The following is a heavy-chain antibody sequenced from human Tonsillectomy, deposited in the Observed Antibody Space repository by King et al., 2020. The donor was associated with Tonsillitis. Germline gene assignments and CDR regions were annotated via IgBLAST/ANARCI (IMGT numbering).Heavy chain of an antibody. J-gene: IGHJ6*03. CDR3: VRDEGVFVPGDDSKYYYMDV. CDR1: GYTFANYG. V-gene: IGHV1-18*01. Sequence: VQLVESGVEVRKPGASVKVSCTTSGYTFANYGISWVRQAPGQGLEWMGWISGYSGDTSYAHSVQGRVTMTADTSTKTAYMELRSLRSDDTAVYYCVRDEGVFVPGDDSKYYYMDVWGKGTTVTVSS. CDR2: ISGYSGDT. D-gene: IGHD7-27*01.